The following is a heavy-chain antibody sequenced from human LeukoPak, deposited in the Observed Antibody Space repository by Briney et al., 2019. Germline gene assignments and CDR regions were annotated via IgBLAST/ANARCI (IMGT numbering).Heavy chain of an antibody. CDR1: GGTFSSYA. D-gene: IGHD6-13*01. CDR3: ARVAPSSSWYTAFDI. V-gene: IGHV1-69*05. CDR2: IIPIFGTA. Sequence: VASVKVSCKASGGTFSSYAISWVRQAPGRGLEWMGRIIPIFGTANYAQKFQGRVTITTDESTSTAYMELSSLRSEDTAVYYCARVAPSSSWYTAFDIWGQGTMVTVSS. J-gene: IGHJ3*02.